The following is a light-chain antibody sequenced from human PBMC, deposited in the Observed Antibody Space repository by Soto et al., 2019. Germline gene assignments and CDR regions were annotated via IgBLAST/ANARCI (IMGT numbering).Light chain of an antibody. Sequence: EIVLTQSPGTLTLSPGERGTLSCWASQSIRSRFLAWYQQKPGQPPRLLIYGASSRAPGIPDRFSDSGSGTDFILTISRLEPEDSAVYYCQQYGTSPRSFGQGTKVEIK. V-gene: IGKV3-20*01. J-gene: IGKJ1*01. CDR1: QSIRSRF. CDR3: QQYGTSPRS. CDR2: GAS.